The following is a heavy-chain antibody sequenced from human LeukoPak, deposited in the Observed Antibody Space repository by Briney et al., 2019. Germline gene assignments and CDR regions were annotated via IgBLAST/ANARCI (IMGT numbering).Heavy chain of an antibody. V-gene: IGHV4-38-2*02. Sequence: SETLSLTCTVSGYSISSGYYWGWIRQPPGKGLEWIGSIYHSGSTHYNPSLKSRVTISVDTSKNQFSLKLSSVTAADTAVYYCARAVTMVRGVIIRSVDYWGQGTLVTVSS. J-gene: IGHJ4*02. D-gene: IGHD3-10*01. CDR3: ARAVTMVRGVIIRSVDY. CDR1: GYSISSGYY. CDR2: IYHSGST.